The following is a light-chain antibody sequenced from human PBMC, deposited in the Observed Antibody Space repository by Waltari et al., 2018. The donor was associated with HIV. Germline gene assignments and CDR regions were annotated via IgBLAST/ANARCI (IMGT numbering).Light chain of an antibody. Sequence: QSALTQPPSVSGPPGQSVTISCTGTSRHVGGYYYVSWYQPHPGSSPKVIIYDVNQRPSGVPDRLSASKSGNTASLTISGLQPEDEADYYCCSYAGSDTWVFGGGTKLTVL. V-gene: IGLV2-11*01. J-gene: IGLJ3*02. CDR2: DVN. CDR3: CSYAGSDTWV. CDR1: SRHVGGYYY.